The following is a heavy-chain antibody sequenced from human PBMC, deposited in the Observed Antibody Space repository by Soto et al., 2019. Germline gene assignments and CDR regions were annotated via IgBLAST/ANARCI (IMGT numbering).Heavy chain of an antibody. CDR2: INPSGGST. CDR1: GYTFTSYY. V-gene: IGHV1-46*01. J-gene: IGHJ6*02. D-gene: IGHD2-21*02. Sequence: ASVKVSCKASGYTFTSYYMHWVRQAPGQGLEWMGIINPSGGSTSYAQKFQGRVTMTRDTSTSTVYMELSSLRSEDTAVYYCARDRHIVVVTDIETNYYYYGMDVWGQGTTVTVSS. CDR3: ARDRHIVVVTDIETNYYYYGMDV.